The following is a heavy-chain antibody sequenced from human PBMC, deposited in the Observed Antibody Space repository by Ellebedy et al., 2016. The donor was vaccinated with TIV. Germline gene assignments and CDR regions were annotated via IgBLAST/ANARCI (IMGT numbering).Heavy chain of an antibody. CDR1: GGTFSNYV. Sequence: AASVKVSCTASGGTFSNYVISWVRQAPGQGLEWMGRIIPIIGIANYAQKFQGRVTLTADKSTSTAYMELSSLRTEDTAVFYCARTVSYSSGWYGYWGQGTLVTVSS. D-gene: IGHD6-19*01. J-gene: IGHJ4*02. V-gene: IGHV1-69*04. CDR2: IIPIIGIA. CDR3: ARTVSYSSGWYGY.